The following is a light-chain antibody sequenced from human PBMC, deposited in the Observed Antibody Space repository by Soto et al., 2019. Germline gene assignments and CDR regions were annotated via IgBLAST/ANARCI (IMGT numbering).Light chain of an antibody. CDR2: EVY. CDR3: TSYTVTNTRA. Sequence: QSALTQPASVSGSPGQSITISCTGTSGDVGGYDFVSWYQQYPGKAPKLIIYEVYNRPSGVSNRFSGSKSGNTASLTISGLQPADEADYYCTSYTVTNTRAFGGGTKVTVL. V-gene: IGLV2-14*01. CDR1: SGDVGGYDF. J-gene: IGLJ2*01.